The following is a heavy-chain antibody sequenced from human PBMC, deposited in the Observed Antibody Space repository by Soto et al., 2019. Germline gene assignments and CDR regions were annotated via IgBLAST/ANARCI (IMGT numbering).Heavy chain of an antibody. J-gene: IGHJ5*02. CDR1: GGSILHSTYY. Sequence: AETLSRTCTVSGGSILHSTYYWAWIRQSPGKGLEWIGTIFYSGGTFYTPSLKSRVTMSVDTSNNQFSLKLSSVTAADTAVYYCSRQASRYSYGWFDPCGQAILVTLSS. CDR2: IFYSGGT. V-gene: IGHV4-39*01. D-gene: IGHD3-22*01. CDR3: SRQASRYSYGWFDP.